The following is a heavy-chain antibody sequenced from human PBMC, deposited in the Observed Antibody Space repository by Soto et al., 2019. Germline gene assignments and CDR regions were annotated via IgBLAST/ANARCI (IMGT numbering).Heavy chain of an antibody. Sequence: SETLSLTCAVSGGSISSGGYSWSWIRQPPGKGLEWIGYIYHSGSTYYNPSLKSRVTISVDRSKNQFSLKLSSVTATDTAVYYCARRRGFPYYYGMDVWGQGTTVTVSS. CDR2: IYHSGST. D-gene: IGHD5-12*01. J-gene: IGHJ6*02. V-gene: IGHV4-30-2*01. CDR1: GGSISSGGYS. CDR3: ARRRGFPYYYGMDV.